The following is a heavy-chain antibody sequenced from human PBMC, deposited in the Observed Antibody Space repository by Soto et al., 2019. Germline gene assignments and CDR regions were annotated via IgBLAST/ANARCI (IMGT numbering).Heavy chain of an antibody. CDR3: ARDPRFSGSYVVY. CDR1: GGSISSGGYC. J-gene: IGHJ4*02. D-gene: IGHD3-10*01. V-gene: IGHV4-31*03. CDR2: INYSGST. Sequence: QVQLQESGPGLVKPSQTLSLTCTVSGGSISSGGYCWSWVRQLPGKGLEWIGYINYSGSTSYNPSLSRRVTMSVATSKNQCALGLSSVTAADTAVYYCARDPRFSGSYVVYWGQGTLVTVSS.